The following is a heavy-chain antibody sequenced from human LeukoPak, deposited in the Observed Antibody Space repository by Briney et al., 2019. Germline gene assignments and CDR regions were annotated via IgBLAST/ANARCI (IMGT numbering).Heavy chain of an antibody. V-gene: IGHV3-74*01. Sequence: PGGSLRLSCAASGFTFSSYWMHWVRQPPGKGLVWVSRINSDGSGTSYADSVKGRFTISRDNAKNTLYLQMNSLRAEDTAVYYCARSRSDSSGYYYFACWGQGTLVTVSS. J-gene: IGHJ4*02. D-gene: IGHD3-22*01. CDR3: ARSRSDSSGYYYFAC. CDR1: GFTFSSYW. CDR2: INSDGSGT.